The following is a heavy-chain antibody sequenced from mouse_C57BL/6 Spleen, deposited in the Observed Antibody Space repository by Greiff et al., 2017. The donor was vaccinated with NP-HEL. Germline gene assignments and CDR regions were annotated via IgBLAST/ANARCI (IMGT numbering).Heavy chain of an antibody. D-gene: IGHD1-1*02. CDR3: TRFGIPYAMDY. CDR1: GFTFSSYA. CDR2: ISSGGDYI. J-gene: IGHJ4*01. V-gene: IGHV5-9-1*02. Sequence: EVMLVESGAGLVKPGGSLKLSCAASGFTFSSYAMSWVRQTPEKRLEWVAYISSGGDYIYYADTVKGRFTISRDNARNTLYLQMSSLKSEDTAMYYCTRFGIPYAMDYWGQGTSVTVSS.